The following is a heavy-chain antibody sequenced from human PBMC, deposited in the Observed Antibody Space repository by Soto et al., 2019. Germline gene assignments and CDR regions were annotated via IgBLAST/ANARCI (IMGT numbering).Heavy chain of an antibody. CDR3: ARDGERYYYYAMDV. D-gene: IGHD1-26*01. CDR1: GGSISSSNS. CDR2: IYHSGST. V-gene: IGHV4-4*02. Sequence: SETLSLTCAVSGGSISSSNSWSWVRQPPGKGLEWIGEIYHSGSTNYNPSLKSRVTISVDKSKNQFSLKLSSVTAADTAVYYCARDGERYYYYAMDVWGQGTTVTVSS. J-gene: IGHJ6*02.